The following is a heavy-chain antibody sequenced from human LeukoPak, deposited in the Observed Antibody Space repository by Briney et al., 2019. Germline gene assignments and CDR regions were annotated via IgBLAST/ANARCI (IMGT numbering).Heavy chain of an antibody. CDR2: INSDGSST. J-gene: IGHJ4*02. CDR1: GFTFSSYW. V-gene: IGHV3-74*01. Sequence: TGGSLRLSCAASGFTFSSYWMHWVRQVPGEGLLWVSRINSDGSSTGYADSVKGRFTISRDNAKNTLYLQMNSLRAEDTAVYYCASPSGSYGSRIDYWGQGTLVTVSS. CDR3: ASPSGSYGSRIDY. D-gene: IGHD3-16*01.